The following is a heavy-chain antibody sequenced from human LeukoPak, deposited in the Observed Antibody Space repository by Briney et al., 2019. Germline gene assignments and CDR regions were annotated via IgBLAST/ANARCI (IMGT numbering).Heavy chain of an antibody. CDR2: ISSSSSTI. J-gene: IGHJ3*02. CDR3: ARDFRELSLSYDAFDI. D-gene: IGHD3-16*02. V-gene: IGHV3-48*02. CDR1: GFTFSSYS. Sequence: GGSLRLSCAASGFTFSSYSMSWVRQAPGKGLEWVSYISSSSSTIYYADSVKGRFTISRENAKNSLYLQMNSLRDEDTAVYYCARDFRELSLSYDAFDIWGQGTMVTVSS.